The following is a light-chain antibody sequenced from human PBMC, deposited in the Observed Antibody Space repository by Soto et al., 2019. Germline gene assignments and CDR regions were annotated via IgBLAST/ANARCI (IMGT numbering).Light chain of an antibody. CDR3: QQYGRSPYT. CDR1: QSVRSGY. Sequence: EIVLTQSPGTLSLSPGERASLSCRASQSVRSGYLAWYQQIPGQAPRLLIYGASYRATGIPDRFSGGGSETDFTLTITRLEPADFAVYYCQQYGRSPYTFGQGTKLQIK. J-gene: IGKJ2*01. CDR2: GAS. V-gene: IGKV3-20*01.